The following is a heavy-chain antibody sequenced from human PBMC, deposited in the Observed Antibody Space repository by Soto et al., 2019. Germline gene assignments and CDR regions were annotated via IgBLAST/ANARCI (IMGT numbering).Heavy chain of an antibody. CDR2: ISGTAGST. CDR3: AKAMKQWPPTQSGSVFDY. J-gene: IGHJ4*02. Sequence: GGSLRLSCTASGVTFSNYAMTWVRQAPGKGLQWVSTISGTAGSTFYADSVKGRFTISRDNSKHTLYLQMNSLSAEDTAVYYFAKAMKQWPPTQSGSVFDYWGQGTLVTVSS. CDR1: GVTFSNYA. D-gene: IGHD6-19*01. V-gene: IGHV3-23*01.